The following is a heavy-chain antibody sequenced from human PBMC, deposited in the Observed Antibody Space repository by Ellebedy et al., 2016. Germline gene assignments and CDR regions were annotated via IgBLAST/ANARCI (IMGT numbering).Heavy chain of an antibody. D-gene: IGHD2-2*01. CDR1: GGSISSGGYY. CDR3: ARDQPPPDY. Sequence: SETLSLXCTVSGGSISSGGYYWGWIRQPPGKGLEWIGSIYYSGSTYYNPSLKSRVTISVDTSKNQFSLKLSSVTAADTAVYYCARDQPPPDYWGQGTLVTVSS. V-gene: IGHV4-39*07. CDR2: IYYSGST. J-gene: IGHJ4*02.